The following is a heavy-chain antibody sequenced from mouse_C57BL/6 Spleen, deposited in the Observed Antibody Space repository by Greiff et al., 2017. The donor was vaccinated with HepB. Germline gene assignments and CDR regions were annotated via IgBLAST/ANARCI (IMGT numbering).Heavy chain of an antibody. Sequence: QVQLKQPGAELVMPGASVKLSCKASGYTFTSYWMHWVKQRPGQGLEWIGEIDPSDSYTNYNQKFKGKSTLTVDKSSSTAYMQLSSLTSEDSAVYYCASRGSSHYFDYWGQGTTLTVSS. CDR1: GYTFTSYW. J-gene: IGHJ2*01. CDR3: ASRGSSHYFDY. D-gene: IGHD1-1*01. V-gene: IGHV1-69*01. CDR2: IDPSDSYT.